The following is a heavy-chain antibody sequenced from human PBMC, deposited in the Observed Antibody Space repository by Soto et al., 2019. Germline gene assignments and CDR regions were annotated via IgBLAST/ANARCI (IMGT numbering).Heavy chain of an antibody. CDR3: ATYIGHYYDSSGYYFDY. J-gene: IGHJ4*02. Sequence: SETLSLTCTVSGGSISSGDYYWSWIRQPPGKGLEWIGYIYYSGSTYYNPSLKSRVTISVDTSKNQFSLKLSSATAADTAVYYCATYIGHYYDSSGYYFDYWGQGTLVTVSS. CDR1: GGSISSGDYY. V-gene: IGHV4-30-4*01. D-gene: IGHD3-22*01. CDR2: IYYSGST.